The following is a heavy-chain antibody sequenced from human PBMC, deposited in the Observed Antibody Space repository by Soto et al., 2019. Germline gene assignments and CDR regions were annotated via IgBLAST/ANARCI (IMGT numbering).Heavy chain of an antibody. V-gene: IGHV4-34*01. CDR1: GGSFSGYY. D-gene: IGHD3-16*01. J-gene: IGHJ4*02. CDR2: INHSGST. Sequence: SETLSLTCAVYGGSFSGYYWSWIRQPPGKGLEWIGEINHSGSTNYNPSLKSRVTISVDTSKNQFSLKLSSVTAADTAVYYCARGGGTSEYLPHGYFDYWGQGTLVTVSS. CDR3: ARGGGTSEYLPHGYFDY.